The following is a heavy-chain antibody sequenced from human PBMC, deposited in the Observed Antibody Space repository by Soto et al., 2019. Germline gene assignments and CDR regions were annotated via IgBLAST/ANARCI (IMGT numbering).Heavy chain of an antibody. CDR3: ARDTETLGPRANDALDI. V-gene: IGHV1-3*01. J-gene: IGHJ3*02. CDR2: INAGSGNT. D-gene: IGHD3-3*02. CDR1: GYTFSAYT. Sequence: ASVKVSCKATGYTFSAYTMNGVRQAPGQSLEWMGWINAGSGNTKYSQNFQGRVSITRDTSASTVYMELTGLTSEDTAVYYCARDTETLGPRANDALDIWGQGTMVTVSS.